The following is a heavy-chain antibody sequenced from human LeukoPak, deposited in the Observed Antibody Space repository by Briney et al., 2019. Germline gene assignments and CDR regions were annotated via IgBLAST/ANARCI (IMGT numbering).Heavy chain of an antibody. Sequence: GGSLRLSCAASKFTFSRYAMSWVRQAPGKGLEWVSAISGSGGSTYYADSVKGRFTISRDNSKNTPYLQMNGLRAEDTALYYCAKDTSVQLGYCSDYWGQGTLVTVSS. CDR3: AKDTSVQLGYCSDY. CDR2: ISGSGGST. V-gene: IGHV3-23*01. J-gene: IGHJ4*02. CDR1: KFTFSRYA. D-gene: IGHD2-15*01.